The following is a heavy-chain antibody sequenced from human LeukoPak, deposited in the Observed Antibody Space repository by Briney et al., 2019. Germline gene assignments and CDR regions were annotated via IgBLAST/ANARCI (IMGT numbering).Heavy chain of an antibody. Sequence: GASVKVSCKASGYTFTRYGISWVRQAPGQGLEWMGWISANNADTNSAQKFQDRVTMTTDTSTSTAYMELRSLRSDDTAVYYCARDFFHGHCAGLSCFLLDYWGQGSLVTVSS. D-gene: IGHD2-15*01. CDR2: ISANNADT. V-gene: IGHV1-18*01. J-gene: IGHJ4*02. CDR3: ARDFFHGHCAGLSCFLLDY. CDR1: GYTFTRYG.